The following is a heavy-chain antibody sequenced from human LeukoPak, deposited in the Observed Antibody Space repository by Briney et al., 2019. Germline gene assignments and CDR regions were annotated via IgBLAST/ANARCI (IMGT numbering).Heavy chain of an antibody. CDR2: INSGGSST. V-gene: IGHV3-74*01. CDR1: GFAFSNYW. Sequence: SGGSLRLSCAASGFAFSNYWMHWVRQAPGKGLVLVSRINSGGSSTSYADSVKGRFTISRDNAKNTLYLQMNSLRAEDTAVYYCARENPPGLPKKALHWGQGTLVTVSS. CDR3: ARENPPGLPKKALH. J-gene: IGHJ4*02.